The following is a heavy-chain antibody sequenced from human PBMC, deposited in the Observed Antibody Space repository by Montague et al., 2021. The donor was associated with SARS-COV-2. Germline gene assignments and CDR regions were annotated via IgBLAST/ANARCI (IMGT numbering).Heavy chain of an antibody. D-gene: IGHD6-19*01. CDR1: GFTVSSNY. CDR2: IYSGGGT. J-gene: IGHJ4*02. V-gene: IGHV3-53*04. Sequence: SLRLSCAASGFTVSSNYMSWVRQAPGKGLEWVSVIYSGGGTYYADSVKGRFTISRHNSKNTLYLQMNSLRAEDTAVYYCARDHGSGWFTFDYWGQGTLVAASS. CDR3: ARDHGSGWFTFDY.